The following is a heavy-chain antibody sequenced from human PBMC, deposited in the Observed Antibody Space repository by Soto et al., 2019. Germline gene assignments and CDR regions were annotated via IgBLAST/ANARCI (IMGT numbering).Heavy chain of an antibody. J-gene: IGHJ5*02. CDR2: ISSSSSTI. CDR1: GFTFSSYS. V-gene: IGHV3-48*01. D-gene: IGHD2-2*01. Sequence: GGSLRLSCAASGFTFSSYSMNWVRQAPGKGLEWVSYISSSSSTIYYADSVKGRFTISRDNAKNSLYLQMNSLRAEDTAVYYCARDGGYCSSTSCLNWFDPWGQGTLVTVSS. CDR3: ARDGGYCSSTSCLNWFDP.